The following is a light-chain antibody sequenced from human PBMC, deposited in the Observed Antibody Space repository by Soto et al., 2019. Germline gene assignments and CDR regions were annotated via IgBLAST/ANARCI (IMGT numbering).Light chain of an antibody. CDR2: EDN. CDR3: QAWDSRTLYV. Sequence: SYELTQPPSVSVSPGQTVSITCSGDKLGDKYACWYQQKPGQSPILVIYEDNKRPSGIPERFSGSNSGNTATLTISGTQAMDEADYYCQAWDSRTLYVFGTGTKLTVL. J-gene: IGLJ1*01. V-gene: IGLV3-1*01. CDR1: KLGDKY.